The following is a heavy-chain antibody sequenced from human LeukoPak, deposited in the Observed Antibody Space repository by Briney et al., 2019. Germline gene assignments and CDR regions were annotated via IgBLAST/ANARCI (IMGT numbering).Heavy chain of an antibody. CDR2: IKQGGSEK. Sequence: GGSLRLSCAASGFTFSSYWMSWVRQAPGKGLEWVANIKQGGSEKYYVDSVKGRFTISRDNAKNSLYLQMNSLRAEDTAVYYCARVNLYSSGWYLIPDYWGQGTLVTVSS. CDR3: ARVNLYSSGWYLIPDY. CDR1: GFTFSSYW. J-gene: IGHJ4*02. V-gene: IGHV3-7*01. D-gene: IGHD6-19*01.